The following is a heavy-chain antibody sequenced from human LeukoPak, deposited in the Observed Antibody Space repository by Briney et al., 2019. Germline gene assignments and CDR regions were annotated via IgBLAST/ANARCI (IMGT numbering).Heavy chain of an antibody. CDR1: GFIFSSYW. Sequence: GPLRLSCAASGFIFSSYWMSWVRQAPGKGLEWVANIKQDGSEKYYVDSVKGRFTISRDSSKNTLFLQMNRLRPEDAAVYYCAKAPVTTCRGAFCYPFDYWGLGTLVTVSS. J-gene: IGHJ4*02. D-gene: IGHD2-15*01. CDR2: IKQDGSEK. V-gene: IGHV3-7*03. CDR3: AKAPVTTCRGAFCYPFDY.